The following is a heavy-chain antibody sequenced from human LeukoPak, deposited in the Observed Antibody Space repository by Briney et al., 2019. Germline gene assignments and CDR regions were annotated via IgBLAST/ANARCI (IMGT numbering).Heavy chain of an antibody. D-gene: IGHD3-10*01. V-gene: IGHV3-30*18. J-gene: IGHJ4*02. CDR3: AKVLWFGETTTDLDY. CDR1: GFTFSSYG. CDR2: ISYDGSNK. Sequence: GGSLRLSCAASGFTFSSYGMHWVRQAPGKGLEWVAVISYDGSNKYNADSVKGRFTISRDNSKNTLYLQMNSLRAEDTAVYYCAKVLWFGETTTDLDYWGQGTLVTVSS.